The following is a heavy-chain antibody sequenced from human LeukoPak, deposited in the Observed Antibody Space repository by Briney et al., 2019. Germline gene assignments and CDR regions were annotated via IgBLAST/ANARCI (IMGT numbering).Heavy chain of an antibody. V-gene: IGHV1-24*01. Sequence: ASVKVSCKVSGYTLTELSMHWVRQAPGKGLEWMGGFDPEDGETIYAQKFQGRVTMTEDTSTDTAYMELSSLRSEDTAVYYCATLPRIAAAAFFDYWGQGTLVTVSS. J-gene: IGHJ4*02. D-gene: IGHD6-13*01. CDR1: GYTLTELS. CDR3: ATLPRIAAAAFFDY. CDR2: FDPEDGET.